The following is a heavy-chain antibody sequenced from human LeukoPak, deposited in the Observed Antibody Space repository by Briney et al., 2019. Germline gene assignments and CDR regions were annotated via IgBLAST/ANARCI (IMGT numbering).Heavy chain of an antibody. Sequence: GASVKVSCKASGYTFTGYYMHWVRQAPGQGLEWIGWINPNSGGTNYAQKFQGRVTMTRDTSISTAYMELSRLRSDDTAVYYCATDGDCSSTSCYTYDAFDIWGQGTMVTVSS. D-gene: IGHD2-2*02. V-gene: IGHV1-2*02. CDR1: GYTFTGYY. CDR3: ATDGDCSSTSCYTYDAFDI. J-gene: IGHJ3*02. CDR2: INPNSGGT.